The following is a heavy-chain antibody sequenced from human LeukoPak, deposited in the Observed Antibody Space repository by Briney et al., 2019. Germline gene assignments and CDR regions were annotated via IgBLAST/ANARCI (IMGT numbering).Heavy chain of an antibody. J-gene: IGHJ6*02. V-gene: IGHV4-59*01. CDR1: GGSISSYY. D-gene: IGHD3-10*01. CDR3: ARVRYYGSGSYLAYGMDV. Sequence: SETLSLTCTVSGGSISSYYWSWIRQPPGKGLEWIGYIYYSGSTNYSPSLKSRATISVDTSKNQFSLKLSSVTAADTAVYYCARVRYYGSGSYLAYGMDVWGQGTTVTVSS. CDR2: IYYSGST.